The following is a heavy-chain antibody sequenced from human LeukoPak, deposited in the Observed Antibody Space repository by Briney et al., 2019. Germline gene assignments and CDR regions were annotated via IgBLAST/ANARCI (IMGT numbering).Heavy chain of an antibody. Sequence: SETLSLTCTVSGGSISSTTCYWGWVRQPPGKGLEWIGSMDKNVITYYNPSRESRVTISVDMSKSQFSLKLNSVTAADTAVYYCVRRLASGDYHPLGWGQGTLVTVSS. J-gene: IGHJ4*02. CDR2: MDKNVIT. CDR1: GGSISSTTCY. D-gene: IGHD1-26*01. CDR3: VRRLASGDYHPLG. V-gene: IGHV4-39*01.